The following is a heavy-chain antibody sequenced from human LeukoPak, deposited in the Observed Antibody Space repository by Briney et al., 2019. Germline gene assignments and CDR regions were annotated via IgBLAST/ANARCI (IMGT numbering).Heavy chain of an antibody. D-gene: IGHD1/OR15-1a*01. V-gene: IGHV4-59*01. CDR2: IYYSGST. CDR3: ASLEQNWFDP. Sequence: SETLSLTCTVSGGPLDSFYWSWVRQPPGKGLEWIGYIYYSGSTNYNPSLKSRVTISVDTSKNQFSLKLSSVTAADTAVYYCASLEQNWFDPWGQGTLVTVSS. CDR1: GGPLDSFY. J-gene: IGHJ5*02.